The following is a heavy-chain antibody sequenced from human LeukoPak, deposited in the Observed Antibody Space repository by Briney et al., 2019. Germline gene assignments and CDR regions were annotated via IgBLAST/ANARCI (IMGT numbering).Heavy chain of an antibody. CDR2: IYYSGST. Sequence: PSETLSLTCTVSGGSISSSSYYWGWIRQPPGKGLEWIGSIYYSGSTYYNPSLKSRVTISVDTSKNQFSLKLSSVTAADTAVYYCARGIAVAGTSSFFFDYWGQGTLVTVSS. CDR3: ARGIAVAGTSSFFFDY. V-gene: IGHV4-39*01. D-gene: IGHD6-19*01. CDR1: GGSISSSSYY. J-gene: IGHJ4*02.